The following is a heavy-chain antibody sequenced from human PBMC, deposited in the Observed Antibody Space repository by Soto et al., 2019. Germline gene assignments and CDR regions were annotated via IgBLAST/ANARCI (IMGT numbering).Heavy chain of an antibody. CDR1: GGSVTSGTYF. CDR3: GRRNSGGNWFDP. J-gene: IGHJ5*02. D-gene: IGHD4-17*01. CDR2: ISYSGNT. Sequence: QVQLQESGPGLVKPSETLSLTCTVSGGSVTSGTYFWNWVRQPPGKGLEWIGYISYSGNTAYNPSLKSRATISVDTSKTQFSLKLTSLTAADTAVYYCGRRNSGGNWFDPWGPGTLVTVSS. V-gene: IGHV4-61*01.